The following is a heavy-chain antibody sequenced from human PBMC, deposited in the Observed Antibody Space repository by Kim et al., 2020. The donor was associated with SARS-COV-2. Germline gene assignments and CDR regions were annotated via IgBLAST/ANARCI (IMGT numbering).Heavy chain of an antibody. Sequence: PDVKSRGTISVDASRNQFSLKLSSVTAADRAVYCCAREGGVERRGFDYWGQGTLVTVSS. D-gene: IGHD1-1*01. V-gene: IGHV4-31*02. CDR3: AREGGVERRGFDY. J-gene: IGHJ4*02.